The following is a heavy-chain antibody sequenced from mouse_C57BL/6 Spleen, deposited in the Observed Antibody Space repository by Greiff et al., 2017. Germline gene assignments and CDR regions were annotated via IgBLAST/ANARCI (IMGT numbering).Heavy chain of an antibody. CDR3: ATVYGRVAFAY. V-gene: IGHV1-74*01. D-gene: IGHD1-2*01. J-gene: IGHJ3*01. CDR1: GYTFTSYW. Sequence: VQLQQPGAELVKPGASVTVSCKASGYTFTSYWMHWVKQRPGQGLEWIGRIHPSDSDTNYNQKFKSKATLTVDKSSSTAYMQLSSLTSEDAAVFYCATVYGRVAFAYWGQGTLVTVSA. CDR2: IHPSDSDT.